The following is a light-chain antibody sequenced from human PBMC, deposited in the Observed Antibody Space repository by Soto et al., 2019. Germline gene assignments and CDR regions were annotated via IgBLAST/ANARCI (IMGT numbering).Light chain of an antibody. V-gene: IGKV1-5*01. CDR2: DAS. Sequence: DIEMTQSPSPPSSSFWDKVTITRPASQTIRRWLAWYQQRPGKAPKVLIYDASTLESGVPARFSGSGSETEFTLTISSLQPEDSATYYRQHHHSDPWTFGQGTKVDIK. J-gene: IGKJ1*01. CDR3: QHHHSDPWT. CDR1: QTIRRW.